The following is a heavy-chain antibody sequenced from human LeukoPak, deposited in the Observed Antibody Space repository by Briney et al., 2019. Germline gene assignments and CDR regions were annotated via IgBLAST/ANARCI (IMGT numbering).Heavy chain of an antibody. CDR3: ARGRLYYYDSSGFRGHAFDI. Sequence: SETLSLTCTVSGVSISSSSYYWGWIRQPPGKGLEWIGSIYYSGSTYYNPSLKSRVTISVDTSKNQFSLKLSSVTAADTAVYYCARGRLYYYDSSGFRGHAFDIWGQGTMVTVSS. CDR2: IYYSGST. J-gene: IGHJ3*02. V-gene: IGHV4-39*07. CDR1: GVSISSSSYY. D-gene: IGHD3-22*01.